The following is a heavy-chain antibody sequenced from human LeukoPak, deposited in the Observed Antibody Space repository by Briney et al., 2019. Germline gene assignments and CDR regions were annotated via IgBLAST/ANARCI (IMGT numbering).Heavy chain of an antibody. CDR2: ISWNSGSI. CDR3: ARDWRHDYGDLYYYYGMDV. D-gene: IGHD4-17*01. Sequence: GGSLRLSCAASGFTFDDYAMHWVRQAPGKGLEWVSGISWNSGSIGYADSVKGRFTISRDNAKNSLYLQMNSLRAEDTAVYYCARDWRHDYGDLYYYYGMDVWGQGTTVTVSS. V-gene: IGHV3-9*01. CDR1: GFTFDDYA. J-gene: IGHJ6*02.